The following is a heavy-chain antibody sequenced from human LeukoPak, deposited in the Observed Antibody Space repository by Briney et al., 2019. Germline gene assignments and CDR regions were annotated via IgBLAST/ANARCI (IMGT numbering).Heavy chain of an antibody. J-gene: IGHJ3*02. CDR3: ARNHHDGGYYYPGI. CDR1: GGTFSSYA. CDR2: IIPILGIA. Sequence: GASVKVSCKASGGTFSSYAISWVRQAPGQGLEWMGRIIPILGIANYAQKFQGRVTITADKSTSTAYMELSSLRSEDTAVYYCARNHHDGGYYYPGIWGQGTMVTVSS. V-gene: IGHV1-69*04. D-gene: IGHD2-15*01.